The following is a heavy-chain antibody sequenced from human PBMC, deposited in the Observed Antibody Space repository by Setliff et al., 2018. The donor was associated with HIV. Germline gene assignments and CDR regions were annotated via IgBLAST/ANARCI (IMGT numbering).Heavy chain of an antibody. V-gene: IGHV1-18*04. CDR1: GYTFTGYY. Sequence: ASVKVSCKASGYTFTGYYMHWVRQAPGQGLEWMGWISAYNGNTNYAQKLQGRVTMTTDTSTSTAYMELRSLRSDDTAVYYCATAAARFQHWGQGTLVTVSS. CDR3: ATAAARFQH. J-gene: IGHJ1*01. CDR2: ISAYNGNT. D-gene: IGHD6-13*01.